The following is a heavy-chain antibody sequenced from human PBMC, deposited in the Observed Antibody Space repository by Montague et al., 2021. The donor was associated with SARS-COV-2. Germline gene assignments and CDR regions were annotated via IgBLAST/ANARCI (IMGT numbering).Heavy chain of an antibody. CDR1: SGSISSSSYY. CDR2: IYYSGST. Sequence: SETLSLTCTVSSGSISSSSYYWGWIRQPPGKGLEWIGSIYYSGSTYYNPSLKSRVTISVDTSKNQFSLKLSSVTAADTAVYYCARLSKTGYPPLYYYYGMDAWGQGTTVTVSS. V-gene: IGHV4-39*01. D-gene: IGHD3-9*01. CDR3: ARLSKTGYPPLYYYYGMDA. J-gene: IGHJ6*02.